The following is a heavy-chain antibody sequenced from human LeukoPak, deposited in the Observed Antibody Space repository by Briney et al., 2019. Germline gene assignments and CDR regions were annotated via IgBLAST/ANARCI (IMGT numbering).Heavy chain of an antibody. CDR1: GGSISSYY. J-gene: IGHJ4*02. CDR2: MDDSGST. V-gene: IGHV4-59*08. D-gene: IGHD3-10*01. CDR3: ARSVVRGVIVL. Sequence: SETLSLTCTVSGGSISSYYWSWIRQPPGKGLEWIGYMDDSGSTNYNPSLTSRVTISEDTSKNQLSLKLGSVTAADTAVYYCARSVVRGVIVLWGQGTLVTVSS.